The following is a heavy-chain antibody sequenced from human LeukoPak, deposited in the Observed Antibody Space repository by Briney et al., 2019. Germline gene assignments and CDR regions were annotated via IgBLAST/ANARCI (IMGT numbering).Heavy chain of an antibody. V-gene: IGHV3-30-3*01. D-gene: IGHD3-9*01. Sequence: GGSLRLSCAASGFTFSSYAMHWVRQAPGKGLEWVAVISYDGSNKYYADSVKGRFTISRDNAKNSLYLQMNSLRAEDTAVYYCARDGRYYDILTGYDYWGQGTLVTVSS. CDR1: GFTFSSYA. CDR3: ARDGRYYDILTGYDY. CDR2: ISYDGSNK. J-gene: IGHJ4*02.